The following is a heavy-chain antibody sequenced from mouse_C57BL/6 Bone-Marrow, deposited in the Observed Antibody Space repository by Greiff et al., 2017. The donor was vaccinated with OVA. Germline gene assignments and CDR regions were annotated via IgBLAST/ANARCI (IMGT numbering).Heavy chain of an antibody. CDR3: ALTTAYWYFDV. CDR1: GFTFSDYG. V-gene: IGHV5-17*01. J-gene: IGHJ1*03. Sequence: DVKLVESGGGLVKPGGSLKLSCAASGFTFSDYGMHWVRQAPEKGLEWVAYISSGSSTINYADTVKGRFTISRDNAKNTLFLQMTRLRSEDTAMYYCALTTAYWYFDVWGTGTPVTVSS. CDR2: ISSGSSTI. D-gene: IGHD1-2*01.